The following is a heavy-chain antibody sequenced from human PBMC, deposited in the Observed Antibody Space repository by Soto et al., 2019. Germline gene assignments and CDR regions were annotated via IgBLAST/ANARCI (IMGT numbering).Heavy chain of an antibody. CDR3: ARATGSNHPFDY. J-gene: IGHJ4*02. Sequence: EVQLVESGGGLVQPGGSLRLSCAATGFTFSTYGMHWVRQGPGKGLVWVSRISTDGSSTTYADSVKGRFTISRDNAKNTLYLQMNSLSAEDTAVYYCARATGSNHPFDYWGQGTLVTVSS. CDR1: GFTFSTYG. D-gene: IGHD2-2*01. V-gene: IGHV3-74*01. CDR2: ISTDGSST.